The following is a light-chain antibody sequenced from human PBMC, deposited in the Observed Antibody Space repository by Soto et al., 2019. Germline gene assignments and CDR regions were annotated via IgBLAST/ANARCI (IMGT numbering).Light chain of an antibody. CDR1: SSDIGSYNY. V-gene: IGLV2-14*01. CDR3: NSYTSSSTFV. Sequence: QCALTQPASVSGSPGQSITIPCTGTSSDIGSYNYVSWYQQHPGKAPRLMIYDVSNRPSGISNRFSGSRSGNTASLTISGLQAEDEADYYCNSYTSSSTFVFGTGTKLTVL. CDR2: DVS. J-gene: IGLJ1*01.